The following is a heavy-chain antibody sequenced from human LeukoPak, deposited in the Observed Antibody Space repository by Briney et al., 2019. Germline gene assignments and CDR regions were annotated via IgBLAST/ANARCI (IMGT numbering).Heavy chain of an antibody. CDR1: GFRFSDSA. CDR3: TRYREATPGDFGL. J-gene: IGHJ2*01. Sequence: GGSLRLSCAASGFRFSDSAIHWVRQASGKGLEWVGRIRNKVNNYATAYAASVKGRFTISRDDSQNTAYLQMNSLKTEDTAVYYCTRYREATPGDFGLWGRGTLVTVSS. V-gene: IGHV3-73*01. D-gene: IGHD3-10*01. CDR2: IRNKVNNYAT.